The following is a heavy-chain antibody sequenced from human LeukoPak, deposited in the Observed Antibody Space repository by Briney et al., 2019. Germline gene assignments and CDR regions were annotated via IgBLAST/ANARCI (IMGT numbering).Heavy chain of an antibody. CDR2: INAGNGNT. Sequence: ASVKVSCKASGYTFTSYAMHWVRQAPGQRLEWMGWINAGNGNTKYSQEFQGRVTITRDTSASTAYMELSRLRSDDTAVYYCARSLGPGLALRGGFDYWGQGTLVTVSS. CDR1: GYTFTSYA. CDR3: ARSLGPGLALRGGFDY. V-gene: IGHV1-3*01. D-gene: IGHD3-16*01. J-gene: IGHJ4*02.